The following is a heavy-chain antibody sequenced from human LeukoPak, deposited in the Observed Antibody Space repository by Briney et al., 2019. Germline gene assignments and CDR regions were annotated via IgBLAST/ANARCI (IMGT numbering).Heavy chain of an antibody. CDR3: ARRRGYSYGYLGGIAFDI. V-gene: IGHV5-51*01. Sequence: PGESLKISCKGSGYSFTSYWIGWVRQMPGKGLEWMGIIYPGDSDTRYSPSFQGQVTISADKSISTAYLQRSSLKASDTAMYYCARRRGYSYGYLGGIAFDIWGQGTMVTVSS. CDR1: GYSFTSYW. D-gene: IGHD5-18*01. CDR2: IYPGDSDT. J-gene: IGHJ3*02.